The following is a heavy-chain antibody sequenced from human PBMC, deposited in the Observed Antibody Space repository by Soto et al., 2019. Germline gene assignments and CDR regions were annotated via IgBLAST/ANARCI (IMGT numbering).Heavy chain of an antibody. V-gene: IGHV4-59*08. CDR3: ARQVGGCSGDSCYAGH. CDR2: IYNSGYS. Sequence: QVQLQESGPGLVKASETLSLTCSVSGGSISTFYWTWIRQRPGKGLEWIAYIYNSGYSNYNPSLRGRVTISLDTSKNQFSLKMNSVSAADTAVYYCARQVGGCSGDSCYAGHWGQGILVTVSS. CDR1: GGSISTFY. J-gene: IGHJ4*02. D-gene: IGHD2-2*01.